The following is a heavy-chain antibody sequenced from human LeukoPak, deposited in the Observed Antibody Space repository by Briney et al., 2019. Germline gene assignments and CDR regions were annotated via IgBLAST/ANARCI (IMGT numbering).Heavy chain of an antibody. J-gene: IGHJ5*02. Sequence: PGGSLRLSCAASGFTFSGSAMHWVRQASGKGLEWVGRIRSKANSYATAYAASVKGRFTISRDNSKNTLYLQMNSLRAEDTAVYYCAKDGRGYSYHRSWFDPWGQGTLVTVSS. V-gene: IGHV3-73*01. CDR3: AKDGRGYSYHRSWFDP. D-gene: IGHD5-18*01. CDR2: IRSKANSYAT. CDR1: GFTFSGSA.